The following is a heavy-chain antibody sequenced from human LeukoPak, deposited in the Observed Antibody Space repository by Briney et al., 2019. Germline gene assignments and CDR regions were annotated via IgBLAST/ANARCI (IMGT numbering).Heavy chain of an antibody. V-gene: IGHV3-7*01. CDR1: GFSFSDHW. D-gene: IGHD6-6*01. CDR2: INQDESKK. CDR3: ALSTYCSSPS. J-gene: IGHJ5*02. Sequence: GGSLRLSCAASGFSFSDHWMIWVRQAPGKGLEWVANINQDESKKYYVDSVEGRFTISRDNAKNSLCLQMNSLRAEDTALYYCALSTYCSSPSWGQGTLVTVSS.